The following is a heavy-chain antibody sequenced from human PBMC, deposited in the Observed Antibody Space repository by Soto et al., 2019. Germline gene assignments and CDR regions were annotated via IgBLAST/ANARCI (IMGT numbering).Heavy chain of an antibody. D-gene: IGHD6-19*01. J-gene: IGHJ4*02. Sequence: PGGSLRPSCAASGFTLSSYAMSWVRQAPGKGLEWVSAISGSGGSTYYADSVKGRFTISRDNSKNTLYLQMNSLRAEDTAVYYCAKDPPGYSSGWPEYYFDYWGQGTLVTVSS. CDR1: GFTLSSYA. CDR3: AKDPPGYSSGWPEYYFDY. CDR2: ISGSGGST. V-gene: IGHV3-23*01.